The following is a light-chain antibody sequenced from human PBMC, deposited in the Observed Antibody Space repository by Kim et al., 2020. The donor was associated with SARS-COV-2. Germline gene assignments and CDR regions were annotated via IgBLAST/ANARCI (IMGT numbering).Light chain of an antibody. V-gene: IGKV3D-15*01. CDR3: QQYNDWPLT. Sequence: SLSPGARATLSCTASQSIGTDLAWYQHKPGQAPRLLIYHAFTRATGIPARISGSGSGTEFTLTISSLQSEDFAVYYCQQYNDWPLTFGGGTKVEI. J-gene: IGKJ4*01. CDR1: QSIGTD. CDR2: HAF.